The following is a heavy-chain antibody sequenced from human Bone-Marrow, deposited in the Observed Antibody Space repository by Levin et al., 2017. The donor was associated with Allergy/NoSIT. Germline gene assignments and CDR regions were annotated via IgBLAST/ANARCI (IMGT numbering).Heavy chain of an antibody. V-gene: IGHV3-74*01. Sequence: SGGSLRLSCAASGFTFSSYWMHWVRQAPGKGLVWVSRINSDGSSTSYADSVKGRFTISRDNAKNTLYLQMNSLRAEDTAVYYCARDPDYYDSSGYYYNWYFDLWGRGTLVTVSS. J-gene: IGHJ2*01. CDR1: GFTFSSYW. CDR3: ARDPDYYDSSGYYYNWYFDL. CDR2: INSDGSST. D-gene: IGHD3-22*01.